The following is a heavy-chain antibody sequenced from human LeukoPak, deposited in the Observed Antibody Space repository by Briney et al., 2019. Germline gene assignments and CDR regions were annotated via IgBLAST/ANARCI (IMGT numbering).Heavy chain of an antibody. CDR1: GYSFTSYL. V-gene: IGHV5-51*01. CDR2: IYSGDSDT. J-gene: IGHJ4*02. D-gene: IGHD2-2*01. CDR3: ARHLGYCSSTSCYSYCDY. Sequence: GQALKISCNGSGYSFTSYLIGCGRQMPGKGLEWMGSIYSGDSDTRYSPSFQGQVTISADKSISTAYLQWSSLKASDTAMYYCARHLGYCSSTSCYSYCDYWGQGTLVTVSS.